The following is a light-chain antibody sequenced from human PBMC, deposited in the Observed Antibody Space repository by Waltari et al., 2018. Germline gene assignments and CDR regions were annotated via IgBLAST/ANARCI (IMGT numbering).Light chain of an antibody. V-gene: IGLV1-36*01. Sequence: QSVLTQPPSVSALPRQRVTLSCSGSRSNIGDNVVQWYQQFSGEAPKLLIYYTNLLSSGISDRFSASKSGTSASLVITGVQSGDEAQYFCAAWDDNLSTWVFGGGTKLAVL. CDR2: YTN. J-gene: IGLJ3*02. CDR3: AAWDDNLSTWV. CDR1: RSNIGDNV.